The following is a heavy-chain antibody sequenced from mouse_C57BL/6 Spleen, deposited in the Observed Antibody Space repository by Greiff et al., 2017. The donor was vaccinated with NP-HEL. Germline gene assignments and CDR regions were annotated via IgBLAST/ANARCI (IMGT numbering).Heavy chain of an antibody. V-gene: IGHV14-4*01. D-gene: IGHD2-14*01. Sequence: VQLQQSGAELVRPGASVKLSCTASGFNIKDDYMHWVKQRPEQGLEWIGWIDPENGDTEYASKFQGKATITADTSSNTAYLQLSSLTSEDTAVYYCTTRVLHAMDYWGQGTSVTVSS. CDR1: GFNIKDDY. CDR2: IDPENGDT. CDR3: TTRVLHAMDY. J-gene: IGHJ4*01.